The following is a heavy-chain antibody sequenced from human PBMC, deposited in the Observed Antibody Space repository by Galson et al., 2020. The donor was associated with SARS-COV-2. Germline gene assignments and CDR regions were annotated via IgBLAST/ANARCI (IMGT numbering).Heavy chain of an antibody. J-gene: IGHJ6*03. CDR2: IIPIFGSA. CDR3: ARAGYGSGSYLTRAPSYYYYYYMDV. CDR1: GGTFSSYA. Sequence: SVKVSCKASGGTFSSYAISWVRQAPGQGLEWMGGIIPIFGSANYAQKFQGRVTITADESTSTAYMELSSLRSEDTAVYYCARAGYGSGSYLTRAPSYYYYYYMDVWGKGTTVTGSS. V-gene: IGHV1-69*13. D-gene: IGHD3-10*01.